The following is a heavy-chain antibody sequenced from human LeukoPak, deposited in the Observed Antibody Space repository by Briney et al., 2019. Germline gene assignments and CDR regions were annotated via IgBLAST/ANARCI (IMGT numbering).Heavy chain of an antibody. D-gene: IGHD6-19*01. J-gene: IGHJ4*02. CDR1: GGSFSGYY. CDR2: INHSGST. Sequence: SETLSLTCAVYGGSFSGYYWSWIRQPAGKGLEWIGEINHSGSTNYNPSLKSRVTISVDTSKNQFSLKLSSVTAADTAVYYCARGNSSGCSFDYWGQGTLVTVSS. V-gene: IGHV4-34*01. CDR3: ARGNSSGCSFDY.